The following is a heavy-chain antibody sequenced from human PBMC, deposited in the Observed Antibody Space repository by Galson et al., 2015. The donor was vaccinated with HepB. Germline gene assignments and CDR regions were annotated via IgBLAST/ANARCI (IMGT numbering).Heavy chain of an antibody. CDR1: GYTFTSYD. CDR3: AKGRRGFGVVFVWFAP. J-gene: IGHJ5*02. CDR2: MNPDSGDT. Sequence: SVKVSCKASGYTFTSYDIHWVRQATGQGLEWMGWMNPDSGDTIYAQKFQGRVTLTRNTSISTAYMELSSLRSDDTAVYFCAKGRRGFGVVFVWFAPWGQGTLVTVSS. D-gene: IGHD3-3*01. V-gene: IGHV1-8*01.